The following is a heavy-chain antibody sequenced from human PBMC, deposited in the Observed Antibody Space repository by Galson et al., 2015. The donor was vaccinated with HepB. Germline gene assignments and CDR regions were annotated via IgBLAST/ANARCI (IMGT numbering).Heavy chain of an antibody. CDR1: GGTFSSYA. D-gene: IGHD6-19*01. J-gene: IGHJ4*02. CDR3: ARVRTPSQTYRSGWYYFDY. V-gene: IGHV1-69*13. Sequence: SVKVSCKASGGTFSSYAISWVRQAPGQGLEWMGGIIPIFGTANYAQKFQGRVTITADESTSTAYMELSSLRSEDTAVYYCARVRTPSQTYRSGWYYFDYWGQGTLVTVSS. CDR2: IIPIFGTA.